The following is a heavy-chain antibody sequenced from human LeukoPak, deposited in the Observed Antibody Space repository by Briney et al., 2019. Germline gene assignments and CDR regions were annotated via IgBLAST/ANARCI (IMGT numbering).Heavy chain of an antibody. J-gene: IGHJ4*02. Sequence: GGSLRLSCAASGFTFSSYAMSWVRQAPGKGLEWVGFIRTKAFGGTTEYAASVRGRFSFSRDDSERVVCLQMSNLKSEDTAVYYCARGSDTIFGVARDGFDSWGQGTLVTVSS. V-gene: IGHV3-49*04. CDR3: ARGSDTIFGVARDGFDS. CDR1: GFTFSSYA. D-gene: IGHD3-3*01. CDR2: IRTKAFGGTT.